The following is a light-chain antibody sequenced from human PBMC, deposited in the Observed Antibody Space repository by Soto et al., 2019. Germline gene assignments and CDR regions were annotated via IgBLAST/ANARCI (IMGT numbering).Light chain of an antibody. V-gene: IGKV3-20*01. CDR3: QQYGSSAWT. J-gene: IGKJ1*01. CDR1: QSVSSSY. Sequence: EIVLTQSPCTLSLSPGERATLSCRASQSVSSSYLAWYQQKPGQAPRLLFDGASNRATGLPDRFSGSGSGTDFTLTISRLEPEDFAVYYCQQYGSSAWTFGQGTKVDIK. CDR2: GAS.